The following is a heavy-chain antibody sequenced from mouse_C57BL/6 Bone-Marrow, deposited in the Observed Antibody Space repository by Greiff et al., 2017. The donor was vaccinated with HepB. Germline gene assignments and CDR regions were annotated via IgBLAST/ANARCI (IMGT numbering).Heavy chain of an antibody. Sequence: VQLQQSGAELVRPGASVTLSCKASGYTFTDYEMHWVKQTPVHGLEWIGAIDPETGGTAYNQKFKGKAILTADKSSSTAYMELRSLTSEDSAVYYCTRLAPYYGSSEDYWGQGTTLTVSS. J-gene: IGHJ2*01. CDR1: GYTFTDYE. V-gene: IGHV1-15*01. CDR3: TRLAPYYGSSEDY. D-gene: IGHD1-1*01. CDR2: IDPETGGT.